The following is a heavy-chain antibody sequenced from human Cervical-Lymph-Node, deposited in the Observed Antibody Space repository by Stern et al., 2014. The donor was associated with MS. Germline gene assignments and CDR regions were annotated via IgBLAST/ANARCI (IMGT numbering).Heavy chain of an antibody. CDR2: ISWNSGGI. Sequence: VQLVESGGGLVQPGRSLRLSCAASGFTFDDYAMHLVRQAPGKGLEWVSGISWNSGGIGYADSVKGRFTISRDNAKNSLYMQMNSLRTEDTALYYCARIKVIVGAPFDYWGQGTLVTVSS. D-gene: IGHD1-26*01. J-gene: IGHJ4*02. CDR3: ARIKVIVGAPFDY. CDR1: GFTFDDYA. V-gene: IGHV3-9*01.